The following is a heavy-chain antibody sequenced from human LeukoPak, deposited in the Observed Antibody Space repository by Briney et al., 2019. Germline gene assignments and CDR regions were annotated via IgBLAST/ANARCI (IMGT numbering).Heavy chain of an antibody. V-gene: IGHV3-33*01. Sequence: GGSLRLSCAASGFTFSSYGMHWVRQAPGKRLEWVAVIWYDGSNKYYADSVKGRFTISRDNSKNTLYLQMNSLRAEDTAVYYCARDMYSSGSSYGMDVWGQGTTVTVSS. J-gene: IGHJ6*02. CDR2: IWYDGSNK. D-gene: IGHD6-19*01. CDR3: ARDMYSSGSSYGMDV. CDR1: GFTFSSYG.